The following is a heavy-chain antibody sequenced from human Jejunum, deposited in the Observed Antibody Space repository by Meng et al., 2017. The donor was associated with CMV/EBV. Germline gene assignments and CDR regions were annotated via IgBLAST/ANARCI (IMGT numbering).Heavy chain of an antibody. V-gene: IGHV3-48*03. CDR3: AKDQRFNSWIFDS. D-gene: IGHD2-2*03. CDR1: GFTFKNYE. J-gene: IGHJ4*02. Sequence: SGFTFKNYEINWVRQAPGKGLEWVSYIDSTGTSIFYAGSVKGRFTISRDNANNSPYLQMNSLRAEDTAVYYCAKDQRFNSWIFDSWGQGTQVTVSS. CDR2: IDSTGTSI.